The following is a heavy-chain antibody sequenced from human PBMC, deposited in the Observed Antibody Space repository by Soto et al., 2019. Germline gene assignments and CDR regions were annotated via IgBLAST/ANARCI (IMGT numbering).Heavy chain of an antibody. CDR2: IKQDGSEK. Sequence: GGSLRLSCAASGFTFSSYCMSWVRQAPGKGLEWVANIKQDGSEKYYVDSVKGRFTISRDNAKNSLYLQMNSLRAEDTAVYYCARDAYDYIWGSLRYWGQGTLVTVSS. J-gene: IGHJ4*02. V-gene: IGHV3-7*01. CDR1: GFTFSSYC. CDR3: ARDAYDYIWGSLRY. D-gene: IGHD3-16*01.